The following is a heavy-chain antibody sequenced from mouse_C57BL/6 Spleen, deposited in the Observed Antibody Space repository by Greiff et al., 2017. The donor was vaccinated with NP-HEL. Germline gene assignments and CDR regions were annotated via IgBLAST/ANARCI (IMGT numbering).Heavy chain of an antibody. CDR1: GYTFTDHT. J-gene: IGHJ3*01. CDR3: ASPIYYDYAWLAY. CDR2: IYPRDGST. Sequence: VQLQQSDAELVKPGASVKISCKVSGYTFTDHTIHWMKQRPEQGLEWIGYIYPRDGSTKYNEKFKGKATLTADKSSSTAYMQLTSLTSEDSAVYFCASPIYYDYAWLAYWGQGTLVTVSA. V-gene: IGHV1-78*01. D-gene: IGHD2-4*01.